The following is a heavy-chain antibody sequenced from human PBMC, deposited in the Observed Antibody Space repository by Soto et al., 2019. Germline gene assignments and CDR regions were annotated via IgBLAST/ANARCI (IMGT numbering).Heavy chain of an antibody. Sequence: VQLQQWGAGLLKPSETLSLTCAVYGGSFSGYDWSWIRQSPGKGLEWIGEINHSGSTNYNPSLKSRVTISVDMSKNQFSLKLNSVTTADTAVYYCARGNWFDPWGLGTLVTVSS. J-gene: IGHJ5*02. CDR1: GGSFSGYD. V-gene: IGHV4-34*01. CDR3: ARGNWFDP. CDR2: INHSGST.